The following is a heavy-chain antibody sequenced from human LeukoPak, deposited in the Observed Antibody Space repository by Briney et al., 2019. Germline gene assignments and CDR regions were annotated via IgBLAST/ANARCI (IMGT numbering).Heavy chain of an antibody. V-gene: IGHV4-38-2*02. CDR3: ARWGRNWDYFDF. J-gene: IGHJ4*02. D-gene: IGHD7-27*01. CDR1: GYSISSGYY. CDR2: IYHTGRT. Sequence: PSETLSLTCTVSGYSISSGYYWGWIRQPPGKGLEWIGTIYHTGRTYYTPSLKSRVTISLDTSKNQFSLHLTSVSAADTAVYYFARWGRNWDYFDFWGQGTLVTVSS.